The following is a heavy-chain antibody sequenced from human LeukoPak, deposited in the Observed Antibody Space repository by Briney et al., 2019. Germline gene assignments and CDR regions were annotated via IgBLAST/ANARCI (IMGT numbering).Heavy chain of an antibody. CDR3: ARGANRLDS. J-gene: IGHJ4*02. V-gene: IGHV4-59*12. Sequence: SETLSFTCSVSGGSINTYYWSWIRQTPGKGLKWIGFIYYTGSTNYNPSLKSRVTMSVDTSKSQFSLKLTSVTAADTALYYCARGANRLDSWGRGTLVTVSS. CDR1: GGSINTYY. CDR2: IYYTGST. D-gene: IGHD1-14*01.